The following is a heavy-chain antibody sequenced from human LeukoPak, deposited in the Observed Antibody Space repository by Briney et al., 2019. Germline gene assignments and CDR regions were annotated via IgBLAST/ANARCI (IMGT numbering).Heavy chain of an antibody. CDR3: ARESPCCHPEGPAFDI. V-gene: IGHV1-69*06. Sequence: GASVKVSCKASGGTFSSYAISWVRQAPGQGLEWMGGIIPIFGTANYAQKFQGRVTITADKSTSTAYMELSSLRSEDTAVYYCARESPCCHPEGPAFDIWGQGTMVTVSS. CDR2: IIPIFGTA. D-gene: IGHD2-15*01. J-gene: IGHJ3*02. CDR1: GGTFSSYA.